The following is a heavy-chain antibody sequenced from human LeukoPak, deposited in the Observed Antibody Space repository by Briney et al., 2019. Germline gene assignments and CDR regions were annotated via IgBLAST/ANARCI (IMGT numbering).Heavy chain of an antibody. CDR3: ARESEMATIIP. V-gene: IGHV1-46*01. D-gene: IGHD5-24*01. CDR1: GYTFTSYY. Sequence: ASVKVSCKASGYTFTSYYMHWLRQAPGQGLEWMGIINPSGGSTSYAQKFQGRVTMNRDTSTSTVYMELSSLRSEDTAVYYCARESEMATIIPWGQGTLVTVSS. CDR2: INPSGGST. J-gene: IGHJ5*02.